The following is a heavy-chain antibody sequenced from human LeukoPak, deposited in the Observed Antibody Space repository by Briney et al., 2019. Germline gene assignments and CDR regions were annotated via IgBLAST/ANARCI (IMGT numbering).Heavy chain of an antibody. J-gene: IGHJ4*02. CDR2: ISGSGSST. CDR1: GFTFSSYA. V-gene: IGHV3-23*01. Sequence: GGSLRLSCAASGFTFSSYAMSWVRQPPGKGLEWVSAISGSGSSTYYADSVKCRFTISRNNSKITLYLHMNSLRAEDTAVYYCANGRVLRYFDWPLDYWGQGTLVTVSS. CDR3: ANGRVLRYFDWPLDY. D-gene: IGHD3-9*01.